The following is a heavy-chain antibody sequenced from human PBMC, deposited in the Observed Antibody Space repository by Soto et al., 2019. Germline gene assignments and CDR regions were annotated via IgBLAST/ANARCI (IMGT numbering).Heavy chain of an antibody. V-gene: IGHV3-30*18. D-gene: IGHD2-15*01. CDR3: TKGCSSSSNCYIIDY. CDR2: MSNDGSHT. Sequence: QVQLVESGGGVVQPGRSLRLSCAASGFTFSSNGMHWVRQAPGKALEWVAVMSNDGSHTSYADSAKGRFTISRDNSKNTLYLQMNSLRAEDSGIYYCTKGCSSSSNCYIIDYWGQGALVTVSS. CDR1: GFTFSSNG. J-gene: IGHJ4*02.